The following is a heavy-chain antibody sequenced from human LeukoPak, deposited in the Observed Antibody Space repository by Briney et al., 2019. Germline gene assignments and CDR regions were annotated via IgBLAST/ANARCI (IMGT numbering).Heavy chain of an antibody. CDR2: IWYDGSNK. D-gene: IGHD1-26*01. CDR1: GFTFSSYG. J-gene: IGHJ4*02. V-gene: IGHV3-33*06. Sequence: PGGSLRLSCAASGFTFSSYGMHWVRQAPGKGLEWVAVIWYDGSNKYYADSVKGRFTISRDNSKNTLYLQMNSLRAEDTAVYYCAKDRRGAYSGSRPYYFDYWGQGTLVTVSS. CDR3: AKDRRGAYSGSRPYYFDY.